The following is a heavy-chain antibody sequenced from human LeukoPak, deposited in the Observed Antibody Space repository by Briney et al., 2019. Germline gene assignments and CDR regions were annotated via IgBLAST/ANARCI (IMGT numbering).Heavy chain of an antibody. D-gene: IGHD2-21*02. V-gene: IGHV3-30*04. CDR1: GFTFSDYA. Sequence: NPGRSLRLSCAASGFTFSDYAMHWLRQAPGKGLEWVAVISYDGSKKYYADSVKGRFTISRDNSKNTLYLQMNSLRAEDTAVYYCAKDRALAYCGGDCYSEGGRDKTYWGQGTLVTVSS. CDR2: ISYDGSKK. CDR3: AKDRALAYCGGDCYSEGGRDKTY. J-gene: IGHJ4*02.